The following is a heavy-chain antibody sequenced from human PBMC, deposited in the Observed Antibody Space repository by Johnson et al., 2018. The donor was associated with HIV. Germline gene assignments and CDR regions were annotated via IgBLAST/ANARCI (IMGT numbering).Heavy chain of an antibody. CDR1: GFTFDTYG. CDR3: ARGAYSSSWHASDASDI. D-gene: IGHD6-13*01. J-gene: IGHJ3*02. CDR2: ISYDGSNK. Sequence: QVQLVESGGGVVQPGRSLRLSCAASGFTFDTYGMHWVRQAPGKGLEWVAVISYDGSNKYYADSVKGRFTISRDNSKNTLFLQMNSLRAEDTALYYCARGAYSSSWHASDASDIWGQGTMVTVSS. V-gene: IGHV3-30*19.